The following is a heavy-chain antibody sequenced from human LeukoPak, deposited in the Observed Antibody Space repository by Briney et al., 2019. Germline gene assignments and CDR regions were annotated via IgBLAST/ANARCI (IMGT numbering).Heavy chain of an antibody. D-gene: IGHD3-22*01. CDR3: ARDLWNFYDDSGYYRDFDS. V-gene: IGHV1-18*01. CDR1: SR. CDR2: IGSYGGDT. J-gene: IGHJ5*01. Sequence: ASVKVSCKAASRISWVRQAPGQGLEWMGWIGSYGGDTYYAQKFQGRVTVTTDTSTSTVYMELRSLRSDDTAVYYCARDLWNFYDDSGYYRDFDSWGQGTLVTVSS.